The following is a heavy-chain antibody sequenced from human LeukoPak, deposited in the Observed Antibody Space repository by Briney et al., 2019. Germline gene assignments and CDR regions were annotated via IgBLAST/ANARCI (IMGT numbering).Heavy chain of an antibody. CDR3: ARHVPDHRGFGKLLSRYYFDY. J-gene: IGHJ4*02. CDR2: IYYSGST. Sequence: PSETLSLTCTVSGGSISSSSYYWGWIRQPPGKGLEWIGSIYYSGSTYYNPSLKSRVTISVDTSKNQFSLKLSSVTAADTAVYYCARHVPDHRGFGKLLSRYYFDYWGQGTLVTVSS. D-gene: IGHD3-10*01. CDR1: GGSISSSSYY. V-gene: IGHV4-39*01.